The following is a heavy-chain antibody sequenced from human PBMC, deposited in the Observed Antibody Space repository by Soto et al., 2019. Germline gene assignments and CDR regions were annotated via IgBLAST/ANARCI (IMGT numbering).Heavy chain of an antibody. J-gene: IGHJ5*02. Sequence: SETLSLTCAVYGGSFSGYYWSWIRQPPGKGLEWIGEINHSGSTNYNPSLKSRVTISVDTSKNQFSLQLSSVTAADTAVYYCATAPAITGTWRLALELTTKGNWFDPWGQGTLVTVSS. CDR3: ATAPAITGTWRLALELTTKGNWFDP. D-gene: IGHD1-20*01. CDR2: INHSGST. V-gene: IGHV4-34*01. CDR1: GGSFSGYY.